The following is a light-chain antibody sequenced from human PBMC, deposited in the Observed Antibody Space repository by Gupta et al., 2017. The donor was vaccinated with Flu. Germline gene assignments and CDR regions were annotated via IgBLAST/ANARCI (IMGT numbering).Light chain of an antibody. J-gene: IGKJ5*01. CDR2: GTS. Sequence: PVTLAASPGERATLTCRASQSITNKVAGYQQKPGQAHRLLLYGTSTRATGIPARCSGSGSGTEFTLTISSLQSEDSAVYYCQHYNNWPITFGQGTRMEIK. CDR1: QSITNK. CDR3: QHYNNWPIT. V-gene: IGKV3-15*01.